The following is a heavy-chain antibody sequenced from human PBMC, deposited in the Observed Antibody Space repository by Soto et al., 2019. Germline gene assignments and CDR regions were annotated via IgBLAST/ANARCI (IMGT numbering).Heavy chain of an antibody. V-gene: IGHV3-23*01. D-gene: IGHD5-18*01. CDR2: ISGSGGST. J-gene: IGHJ4*02. Sequence: EVQLLESEGGLVQPGGSLRLSCAASGFTFSSYAMSWVRQAPGKGLEWVSAISGSGGSTYYADSVKGRFTISRDNSKNTLYLQMNSLRAEDTAVYYCAKDIKRGLWLRVFDYWGQGTLVTVSS. CDR1: GFTFSSYA. CDR3: AKDIKRGLWLRVFDY.